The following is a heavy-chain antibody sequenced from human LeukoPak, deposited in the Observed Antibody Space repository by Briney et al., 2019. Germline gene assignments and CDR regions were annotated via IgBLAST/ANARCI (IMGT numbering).Heavy chain of an antibody. V-gene: IGHV4-4*02. CDR1: GGSISSNNW. D-gene: IGHD6-19*01. J-gene: IGHJ5*02. CDR3: ARGAVAGKMSWLDP. CDR2: IYHSGSP. Sequence: SSGTLSLTCAVSGGSISSNNWWGWVRQPPGKGLEWIGEIYHSGSPNYNPSLKSRVTISVDKSRNHFSLNLSSVTAADTAVYYCARGAVAGKMSWLDPWGQGTLVTVSS.